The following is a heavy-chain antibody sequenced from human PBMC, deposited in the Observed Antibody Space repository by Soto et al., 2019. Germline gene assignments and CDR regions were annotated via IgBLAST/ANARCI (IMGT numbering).Heavy chain of an antibody. CDR3: ASHLVMTGSRGFDH. CDR1: SGSIFSSNW. J-gene: IGHJ4*02. D-gene: IGHD3-9*01. CDR2: TPHSGGA. V-gene: IGHV4-4*02. Sequence: QVQLQESGPGLVKPSGTLSLTCAISSGSIFSSNWWSWVRQPPGKGLEWIGETPHSGGANYNPSLKSRVTISVDQSKNQFSLKFNSVTAADTAVYYCASHLVMTGSRGFDHWGLGTLVTVSS.